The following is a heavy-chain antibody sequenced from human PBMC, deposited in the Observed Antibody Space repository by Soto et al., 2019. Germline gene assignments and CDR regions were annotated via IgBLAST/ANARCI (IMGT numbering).Heavy chain of an antibody. CDR1: GGSISSGGYY. V-gene: IGHV4-31*03. CDR2: IYYSGST. CDR3: ARXRYHYYDSSGYYTLFDY. Sequence: SGTLSLTCTVSGGSISSGGYYWSWIRQHPGKGLEWIGYIYYSGSTYYNPSLKGRVTISVDTSKNQFSLKLSSVTAADTAVYYCARXRYHYYDSSGYYTLFDYWGQGTLVTVSS. J-gene: IGHJ4*02. D-gene: IGHD3-22*01.